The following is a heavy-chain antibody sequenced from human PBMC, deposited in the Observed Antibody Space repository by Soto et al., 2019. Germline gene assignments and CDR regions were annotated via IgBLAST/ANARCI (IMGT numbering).Heavy chain of an antibody. Sequence: NPPETLSPACTLSGGSTSSYYWSWIRQPPGKGLEWTGYIYYSGRTNYNPSLKSRVTIPVDTSQNQLFLKLGSVIAADPAVFYFGRNHGDNHCDWFDPWGQGTLVTVSS. V-gene: IGHV4-59*01. CDR2: IYYSGRT. J-gene: IGHJ5*02. D-gene: IGHD2-21*02. CDR3: GRNHGDNHCDWFDP. CDR1: GGSTSSYY.